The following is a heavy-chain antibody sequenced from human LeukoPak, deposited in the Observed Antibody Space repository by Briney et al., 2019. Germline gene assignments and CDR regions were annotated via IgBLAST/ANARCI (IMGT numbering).Heavy chain of an antibody. CDR2: LGADGVSS. J-gene: IGHJ2*01. CDR1: GFTVSSNY. CDR3: AKTYSSTWSDWYFDV. V-gene: IGHV3-23*01. Sequence: GGSLRLSCAASGFTVSSNYMSWVRQAPGKGLEWVSSLGADGVSSYYADSVKGRFSIFRDISKNTLYLQMSSLRAEDTALYYCAKTYSSTWSDWYFDVWGRGALVTVSS. D-gene: IGHD6-13*01.